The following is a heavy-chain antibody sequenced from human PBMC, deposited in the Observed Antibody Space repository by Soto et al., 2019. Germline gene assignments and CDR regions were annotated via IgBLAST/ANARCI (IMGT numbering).Heavy chain of an antibody. J-gene: IGHJ4*02. Sequence: SETLSLTCTVSGGSISSYYWSWIRQPPGKGLEWIGYIYYSGSTNYNPSLKSRVTISVDTSKNQFSLKLSSVTAADTAVYYCAGVYDSSGYYDYWGQGTLVTVSS. V-gene: IGHV4-59*01. CDR2: IYYSGST. CDR3: AGVYDSSGYYDY. D-gene: IGHD3-22*01. CDR1: GGSISSYY.